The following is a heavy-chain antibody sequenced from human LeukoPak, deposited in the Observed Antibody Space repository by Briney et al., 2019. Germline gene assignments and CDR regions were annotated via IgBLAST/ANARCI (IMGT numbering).Heavy chain of an antibody. J-gene: IGHJ4*02. CDR1: GFTFSTYS. CDR2: ISSSSLYI. CDR3: ARILNYNDCSGGSCYSGPFDY. Sequence: GGSLRLSCAASGFTFSTYSMNWVRQAPGKGLGWVSSISSSSLYIYYADSVRGRFTISRDNAKNSLYLQMNSLRAEDTAVYYCARILNYNDCSGGSCYSGPFDYWGQGTLVTVSS. V-gene: IGHV3-21*01. D-gene: IGHD2-15*01.